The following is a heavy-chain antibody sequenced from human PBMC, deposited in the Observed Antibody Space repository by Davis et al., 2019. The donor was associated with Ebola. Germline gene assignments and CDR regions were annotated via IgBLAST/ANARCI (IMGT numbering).Heavy chain of an antibody. Sequence: ASVKVSCKASGYTFTSYGISWVRQAPGQGLEWMGWISAYNGNTNYAPKLQGRVTMTTDTSTSTAYMGLRSLRSAETAVYYCSRVRIDARNHGMDVWGQGTTVTASS. CDR1: GYTFTSYG. D-gene: IGHD6-6*01. V-gene: IGHV1-18*01. CDR2: ISAYNGNT. J-gene: IGHJ6*02. CDR3: SRVRIDARNHGMDV.